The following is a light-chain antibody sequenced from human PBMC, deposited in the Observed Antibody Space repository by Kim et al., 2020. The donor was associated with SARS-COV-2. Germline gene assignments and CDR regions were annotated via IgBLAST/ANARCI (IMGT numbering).Light chain of an antibody. CDR2: GAS. Sequence: EMVMTQSPATLSVSPGERATLSCRASQSVSSNLAWYQQKPGQAPRLLIYGASTRATGSPARFSGSGSGTEFTLTISSLQSEDFAVYYCQQYNNWPYTFGQGTKLEI. J-gene: IGKJ2*01. V-gene: IGKV3-15*01. CDR3: QQYNNWPYT. CDR1: QSVSSN.